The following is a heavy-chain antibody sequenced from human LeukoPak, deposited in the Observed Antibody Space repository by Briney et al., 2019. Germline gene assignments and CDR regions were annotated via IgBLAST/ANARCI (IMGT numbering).Heavy chain of an antibody. V-gene: IGHV3-23*01. CDR2: ISTSDGTT. CDR1: GFTFSSYG. Sequence: GSLRLSCAASGFTFSSYGMSWVRQAPGKGLEWVSSISTSDGTTYFADSVKGRFTISRDNSKNTLYLQMNSLRAEDTAVYFCAKARYSSLYYFDYWGQGTLVPVSS. J-gene: IGHJ4*02. D-gene: IGHD6-13*01. CDR3: AKARYSSLYYFDY.